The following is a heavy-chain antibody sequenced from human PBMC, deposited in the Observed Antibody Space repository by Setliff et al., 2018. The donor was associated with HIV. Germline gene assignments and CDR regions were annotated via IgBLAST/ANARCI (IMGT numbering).Heavy chain of an antibody. J-gene: IGHJ4*02. CDR2: ITQNAFRT. Sequence: GGSLRLSCVGSGFNFDSDIMMWVRQAPGKGPEWVSAITQNAFRTSYADSVKGRLTISRDNAKNSLYLQMNSLRADDTAVYYCARGWGAGTSGYWGQGTLVTVS. V-gene: IGHV3-21*01. CDR1: GFNFDSDI. CDR3: ARGWGAGTSGY. D-gene: IGHD1-26*01.